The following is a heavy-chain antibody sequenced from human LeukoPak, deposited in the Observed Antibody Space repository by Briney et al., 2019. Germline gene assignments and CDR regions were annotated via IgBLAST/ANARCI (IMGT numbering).Heavy chain of an antibody. D-gene: IGHD3-10*01. CDR2: ISGGVGST. CDR1: GFTFSSYA. CDR3: ATSMVRGLMPYYYYAMDV. V-gene: IGHV3-23*01. J-gene: IGHJ6*02. Sequence: GGSLRLSCAASGFTFSSYAMSWVRQAPGKGLEWVSSISGGVGSTYYADSVKGRFTISRDNSKNTVYLQLNSLRADNTAVFYCATSMVRGLMPYYYYAMDVWGQGTTVTVSS.